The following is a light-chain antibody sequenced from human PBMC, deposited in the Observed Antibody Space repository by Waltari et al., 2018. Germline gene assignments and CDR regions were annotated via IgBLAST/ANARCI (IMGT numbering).Light chain of an antibody. CDR3: QLRRNWPLT. V-gene: IGKV3-11*01. Sequence: EIVLTQSPATLSLSPGDRATLSCRASQSVSWYLMWHKQKPGQAPRLLFYDASNRAAEIPDRFSGSGYGTDFTLTISCLEPEDFAVYYCQLRRNWPLTFGGGTKVEIK. CDR1: QSVSWY. J-gene: IGKJ4*01. CDR2: DAS.